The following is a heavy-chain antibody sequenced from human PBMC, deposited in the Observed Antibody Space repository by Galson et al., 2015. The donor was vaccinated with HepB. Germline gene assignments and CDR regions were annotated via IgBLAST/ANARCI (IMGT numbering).Heavy chain of an antibody. CDR2: ISGSGERT. CDR3: ARDVAPVEEVVVMTAADY. D-gene: IGHD2-21*02. V-gene: IGHV3-23*01. CDR1: GFTFTTYA. J-gene: IGHJ4*02. Sequence: SLRLSCAASGFTFTTYAMTWVRQAPGKGLEWVSGISGSGERTYYADSVKGRFTISRDSSTNTLYLQMNSLRAEDTAVYYCARDVAPVEEVVVMTAADYWGQGTLVIVSS.